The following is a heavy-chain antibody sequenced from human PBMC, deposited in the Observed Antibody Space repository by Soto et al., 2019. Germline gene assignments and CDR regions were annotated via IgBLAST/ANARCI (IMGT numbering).Heavy chain of an antibody. V-gene: IGHV3-9*01. D-gene: IGHD3-16*02. Sequence: EVQLVESGGGLVQPGRSLRLSCAASGFTFADYAMHWVRQAPGKGLEWVSGISWTTGSIGYAVSVKGRFTISRDNAKNSLYLQMNSLRAEDTALYYCAKDKWEVSYYFDYWGQGTLVTVSS. J-gene: IGHJ4*02. CDR1: GFTFADYA. CDR2: ISWTTGSI. CDR3: AKDKWEVSYYFDY.